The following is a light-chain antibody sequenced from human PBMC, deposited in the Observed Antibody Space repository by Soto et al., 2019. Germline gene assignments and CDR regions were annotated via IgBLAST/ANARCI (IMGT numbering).Light chain of an antibody. J-gene: IGKJ1*01. CDR2: AAS. CDR1: QSISIY. V-gene: IGKV1-39*01. Sequence: DIQMTQSPSSLSASEGDRVTITCRASQSISIYLNWYQQKPGKAPKLLIYAASSLQSGVPSRFSGSGSRTDFTLTISSLQPEDLATYYCQPSYSTHTWTFGQGTKVEIK. CDR3: QPSYSTHTWT.